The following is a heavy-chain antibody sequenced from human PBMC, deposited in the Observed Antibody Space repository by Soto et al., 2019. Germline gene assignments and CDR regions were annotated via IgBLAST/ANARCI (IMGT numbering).Heavy chain of an antibody. D-gene: IGHD6-6*01. CDR3: ARGGGSSSARY. Sequence: EVQLLESGGGLVQPGGSLRLSCAASGFTFSSYAMSWVRQAPGSGLEWVSTNGASGVTTYYAGSVKGRFTISRDISKNMLYLQMDSLGAEDTAVDYCARGGGSSSARYWCQGTLVTVSS. CDR2: NGASGVTT. V-gene: IGHV3-23*01. J-gene: IGHJ4*02. CDR1: GFTFSSYA.